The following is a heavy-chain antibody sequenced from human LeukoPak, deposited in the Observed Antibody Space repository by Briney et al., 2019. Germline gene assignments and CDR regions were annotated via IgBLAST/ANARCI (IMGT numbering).Heavy chain of an antibody. CDR1: GYTFTGYY. Sequence: ASVKVSCKASGYTFTGYYMHWVRQAPGQGLEWMGWINPNSGGTNYAQKFQGRVTMTRDTSIGTAYMELSRLRSDDTAVYYCARDNRYCSSTSCYYYYYMDVWGKGTTVTVSS. D-gene: IGHD2-2*01. J-gene: IGHJ6*03. V-gene: IGHV1-2*02. CDR3: ARDNRYCSSTSCYYYYYMDV. CDR2: INPNSGGT.